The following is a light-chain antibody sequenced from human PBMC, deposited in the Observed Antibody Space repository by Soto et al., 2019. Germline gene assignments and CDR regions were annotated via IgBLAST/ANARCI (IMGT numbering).Light chain of an antibody. CDR1: SSDIGGYNY. J-gene: IGLJ1*01. V-gene: IGLV2-14*01. CDR2: DVS. CDR3: SSFTSRHTYV. Sequence: QSALTQPASVPGSPGQSTTISCTGTSSDIGGYNYVSWYQQLPGEAPKLIIYDVSDRPSGVSTRFSGSKSGNTASLTISGLQAEDEGDYYCSSFTSRHTYVFGTGTKVTVL.